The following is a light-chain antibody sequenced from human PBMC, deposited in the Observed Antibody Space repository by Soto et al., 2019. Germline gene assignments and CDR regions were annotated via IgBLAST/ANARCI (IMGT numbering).Light chain of an antibody. CDR1: QSISSW. J-gene: IGKJ2*01. CDR3: QQYNSYSGT. Sequence: DIQMTQSPSTLSASVGDRVTITCRASQSISSWLAWYQQKPGKAPNLLIYKASSLESGVPSRFSGSGSGTEFTLTISSLQPDDFANYYCQQYNSYSGTFGQGTKLEIK. V-gene: IGKV1-5*03. CDR2: KAS.